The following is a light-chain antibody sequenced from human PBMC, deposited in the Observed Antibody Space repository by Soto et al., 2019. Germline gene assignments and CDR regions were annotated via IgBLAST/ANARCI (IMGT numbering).Light chain of an antibody. CDR2: DVT. V-gene: IGLV2-11*01. CDR1: SSDVGGYSY. Sequence: QSALTHPHSVSGSPGQSVTISCTGTSSDVGGYSYVSWYQQHPGKAPELIIYDVTERPSGVPDRFSGSKSGNTASLTISGLQAEDEADYYCCSYTGSYSYVFGIGTKLTVL. J-gene: IGLJ1*01. CDR3: CSYTGSYSYV.